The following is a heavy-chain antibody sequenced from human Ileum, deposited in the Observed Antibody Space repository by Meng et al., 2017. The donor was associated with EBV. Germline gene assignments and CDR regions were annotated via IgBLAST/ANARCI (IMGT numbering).Heavy chain of an antibody. CDR3: AREGRSHQVGVSVY. CDR2: IYYSGST. Sequence: QVQLQESGPGLVKPSQTPSLTCTVSGGSISSGGYYGSWIRQHPGKGLEWIGYIYYSGSTYYNPSLKSRVTISVDTSKNQFSLKLRFVTAADTAVYYCAREGRSHQVGVSVYWGQGNLVTVSS. J-gene: IGHJ4*02. V-gene: IGHV4-31*03. D-gene: IGHD2-21*01. CDR1: GGSISSGGYY.